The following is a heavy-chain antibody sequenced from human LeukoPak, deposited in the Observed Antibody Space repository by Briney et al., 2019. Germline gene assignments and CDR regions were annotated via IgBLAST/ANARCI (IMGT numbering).Heavy chain of an antibody. J-gene: IGHJ3*02. D-gene: IGHD3-10*01. V-gene: IGHV1-8*03. Sequence: ASVKVSCKASGYTFTSYDINWVRQATGQGLEWMGWMNPNSGNTGYAQKFQGRVTITRNTSISTAYMELSSLRSEDTAVYYCAREYYYGSGNAFDIWGQGTVVTVSS. CDR1: GYTFTSYD. CDR3: AREYYYGSGNAFDI. CDR2: MNPNSGNT.